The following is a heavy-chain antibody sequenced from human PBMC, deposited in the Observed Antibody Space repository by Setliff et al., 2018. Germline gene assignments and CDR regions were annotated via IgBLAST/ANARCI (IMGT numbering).Heavy chain of an antibody. V-gene: IGHV3-7*01. J-gene: IGHJ5*02. CDR2: INPHGSEK. D-gene: IGHD3-3*01. Sequence: PSETLSLTCAVYGASFSGTYCSWIRQSPGKGLEWLASINPHGSEKDYADSVKGRFTISRDNAKNSLYLQMNSLRVEDTAVYYCASDVFDFRTGQAGPWGQGTLVTVSS. CDR3: ASDVFDFRTGQAGP. CDR1: GASFSGTY.